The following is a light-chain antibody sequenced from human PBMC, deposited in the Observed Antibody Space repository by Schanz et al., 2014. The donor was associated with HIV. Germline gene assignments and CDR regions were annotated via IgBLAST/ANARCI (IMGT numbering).Light chain of an antibody. Sequence: DIQMTQSPSTLSTSVGDTVTITCRASQSINRWLAWYQQKPGKAPNLLIYQASTLETGVPSRFSGSGSGTEFTLTISSLQPADFATYYCQQYDSCPYTFGQGTKLEIK. CDR1: QSINRW. CDR2: QAS. V-gene: IGKV1-5*03. CDR3: QQYDSCPYT. J-gene: IGKJ2*01.